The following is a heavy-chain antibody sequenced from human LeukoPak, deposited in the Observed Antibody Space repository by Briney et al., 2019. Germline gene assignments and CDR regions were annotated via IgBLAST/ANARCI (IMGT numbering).Heavy chain of an antibody. D-gene: IGHD2/OR15-2a*01. CDR1: GYTFTDYY. V-gene: IGHV1-2*02. Sequence: AASVKVSCKASGYTFTDYYLHWVRQAPGQGLEWTGRFNPNSGGTDYAQMFQGRVTMTRDTSINTAYMELSGLRSDDTAVYYCARDASTTRVISASDNWGQGTLVTVSS. J-gene: IGHJ4*02. CDR2: FNPNSGGT. CDR3: ARDASTTRVISASDN.